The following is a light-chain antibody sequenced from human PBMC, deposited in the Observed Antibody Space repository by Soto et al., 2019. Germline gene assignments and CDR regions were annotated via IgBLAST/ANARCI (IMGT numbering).Light chain of an antibody. CDR2: KFS. J-gene: IGKJ1*01. CDR3: MQGTHWPPT. V-gene: IGKV2-30*01. Sequence: DVVMTQSPLSLPVTLGQPASISCRSSQTLVYSDVNTFLNWSQQRPGQSPRRLIYKFSNRDCGVPDRFSGSGSGTVLTLKISRVEAEGGGIYSCMQGTHWPPTCGQGTKVEIK. CDR1: QTLVYSDVNTF.